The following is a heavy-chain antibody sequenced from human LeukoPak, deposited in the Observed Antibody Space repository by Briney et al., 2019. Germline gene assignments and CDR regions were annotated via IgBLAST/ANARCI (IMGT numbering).Heavy chain of an antibody. Sequence: ASVKVSCKASGYTFIDYYMHWVRQAPGQGLEWMGWINPNSGGTNYAQKFQGRVTMTRDMSISTAYMELSRLTSDDTAVYYCARATIADSSTYYIDYWGLGTLVTVSS. D-gene: IGHD3-22*01. CDR2: INPNSGGT. J-gene: IGHJ4*02. CDR1: GYTFIDYY. V-gene: IGHV1-2*02. CDR3: ARATIADSSTYYIDY.